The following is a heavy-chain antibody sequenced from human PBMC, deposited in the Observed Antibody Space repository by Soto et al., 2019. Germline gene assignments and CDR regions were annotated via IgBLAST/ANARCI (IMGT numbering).Heavy chain of an antibody. CDR2: IIPLFGTP. J-gene: IGHJ4*02. Sequence: QVQLVQSGAEVKKPGSSVKVSCKASGGIFSTYAISWLRQAPGQGLEWMGGIIPLFGTPNYAQRFQGRVTMTADEGTSTAYMELSRLRSEDTAVYSGARDRDDYGSGNYYNRIDFWGQGTLVTVSS. CDR1: GGIFSTYA. CDR3: ARDRDDYGSGNYYNRIDF. D-gene: IGHD3-10*01. V-gene: IGHV1-69*01.